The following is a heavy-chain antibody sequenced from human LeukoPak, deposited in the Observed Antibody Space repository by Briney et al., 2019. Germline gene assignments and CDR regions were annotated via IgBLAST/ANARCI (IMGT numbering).Heavy chain of an antibody. V-gene: IGHV3-21*01. D-gene: IGHD4-11*01. CDR3: ARDPYSNYFIDY. CDR1: GFTFSSYS. CDR2: ISSSSSYI. Sequence: GGSLRLSCAASGFTFSSYSMNWVRQAPGKGLEWVSSISSSSSYIYYADSVKGRFTISRDNTKNSLYLQMNSLRAEDTAVYYCARDPYSNYFIDYWGQGTLVTVSS. J-gene: IGHJ4*02.